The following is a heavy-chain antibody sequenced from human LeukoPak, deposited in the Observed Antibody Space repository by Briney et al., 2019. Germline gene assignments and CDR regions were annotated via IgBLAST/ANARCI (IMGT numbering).Heavy chain of an antibody. CDR1: GFTFSTYW. CDR2: VKPDGSEE. J-gene: IGHJ4*02. CDR3: ARGESWAFAY. D-gene: IGHD1-26*01. V-gene: IGHV3-7*05. Sequence: PGGSLRLSCAASGFTFSTYWMSWVRQAPGKGLEWVANVKPDGSEEYYVDSVKGRFTASRDNAKNLLYLQMNSLRAEDTAVYYCARGESWAFAYWGQGTLVTVSS.